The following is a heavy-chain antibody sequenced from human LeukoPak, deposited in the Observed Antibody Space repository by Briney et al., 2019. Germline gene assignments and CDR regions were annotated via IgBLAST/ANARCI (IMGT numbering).Heavy chain of an antibody. CDR2: ISSSGTTT. D-gene: IGHD4-17*01. CDR1: GFSFSVYE. Sequence: GGSLRFSCAASGFSFSVYEMHWVRQAPGKGLEWISDISSSGTTTYYADSVKGRFTISRDNAKNSLYLQMNSLRAEDTAVYYCATLTVATSFDYWGQGTLVTVSS. V-gene: IGHV3-48*03. CDR3: ATLTVATSFDY. J-gene: IGHJ4*02.